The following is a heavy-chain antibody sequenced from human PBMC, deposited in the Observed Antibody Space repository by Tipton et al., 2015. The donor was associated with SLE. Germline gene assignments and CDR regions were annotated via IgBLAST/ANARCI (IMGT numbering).Heavy chain of an antibody. Sequence: TLSLTCTVSGYSISSGYYWGWIRQSPGKGLEWIGSIYHSGSTYYNPSLKSRVTISVDTSKNQFSLKLSSVTAADTAVYYCATAGGGYWGQGTLVTVSS. J-gene: IGHJ4*02. V-gene: IGHV4-38-2*02. CDR2: IYHSGST. CDR1: GYSISSGYY. CDR3: ATAGGGY.